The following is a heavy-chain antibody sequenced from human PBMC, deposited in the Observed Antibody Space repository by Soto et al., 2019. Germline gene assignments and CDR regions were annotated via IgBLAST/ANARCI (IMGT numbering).Heavy chain of an antibody. CDR3: AGGRIVVVPAATPYNWFDP. CDR2: INHSGST. D-gene: IGHD2-2*01. V-gene: IGHV4-34*01. Sequence: SETLSLTCAVYGGSFSGYYWSWIRQPPGKGLEWIGEINHSGSTNYNPSLKSRVTISVDTSKNQFSLKLSSVTAADTAVYYCAGGRIVVVPAATPYNWFDPWGQGTRVTVSS. J-gene: IGHJ5*02. CDR1: GGSFSGYY.